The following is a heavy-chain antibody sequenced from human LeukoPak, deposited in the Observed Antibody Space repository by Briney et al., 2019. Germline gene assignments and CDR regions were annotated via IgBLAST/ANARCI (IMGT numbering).Heavy chain of an antibody. CDR1: GFTVSSNY. D-gene: IGHD3-3*01. Sequence: GGSLRLSCAASGFTVSSNYMSWVRQAPGKGLEWVSVIYSGGSTYYADSVKGRFTISRDNAKNSLYLQMNSLRAEDTAVYYCASIGDDFWGGYYDYWGQGALVTVSS. V-gene: IGHV3-53*01. CDR3: ASIGDDFWGGYYDY. J-gene: IGHJ4*02. CDR2: IYSGGST.